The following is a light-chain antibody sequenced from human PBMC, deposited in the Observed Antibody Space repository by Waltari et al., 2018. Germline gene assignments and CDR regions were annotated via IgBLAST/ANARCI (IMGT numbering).Light chain of an antibody. CDR3: AAWDDSLNGPV. J-gene: IGLJ3*02. CDR2: SNN. V-gene: IGLV1-44*01. Sequence: QSVLTQPPSASGTPGQRVTISCSGSNSNIGSNTVNWYQQVPGTAPQLLIYSNNQPPSGVPDRFSGSKSGTSASLAISGLQSEDEADYYCAAWDDSLNGPVFGGGTKLTVL. CDR1: NSNIGSNT.